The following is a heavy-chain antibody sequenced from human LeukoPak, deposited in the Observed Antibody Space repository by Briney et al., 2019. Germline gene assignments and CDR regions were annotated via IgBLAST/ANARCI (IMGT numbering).Heavy chain of an antibody. CDR3: ARHESWTSGLHAFDI. Sequence: SETLSLTCTVSGGSISSYFWSWIRQPPGKGLEWIGQIQTSGSTNYSPSLKSRVTISVDTSKRQLSLKLTSVTAADTAAYYCARHESWTSGLHAFDIWGQGTMVHVSS. V-gene: IGHV4-4*08. J-gene: IGHJ3*02. CDR1: GGSISSYF. D-gene: IGHD3-10*01. CDR2: IQTSGST.